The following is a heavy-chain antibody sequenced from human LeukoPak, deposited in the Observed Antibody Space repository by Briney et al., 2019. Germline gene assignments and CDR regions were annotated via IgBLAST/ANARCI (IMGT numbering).Heavy chain of an antibody. D-gene: IGHD6-13*01. J-gene: IGHJ4*02. CDR2: INPSGGST. CDR3: ARTAAAAFEIDY. Sequence: ASVKVSCKASGYTFTSYYMHWVRQAPGQGLEWMGIINPSGGSTSYAQKFQGRVTMTRDTSISTAYMELSRLRSDDTAVYYCARTAAAAFEIDYWGQGTLVTVSS. V-gene: IGHV1-46*01. CDR1: GYTFTSYY.